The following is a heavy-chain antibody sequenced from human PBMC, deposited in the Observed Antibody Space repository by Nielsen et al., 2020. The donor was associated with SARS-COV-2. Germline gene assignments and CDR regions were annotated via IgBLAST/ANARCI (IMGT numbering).Heavy chain of an antibody. J-gene: IGHJ4*02. V-gene: IGHV4-31*03. Sequence: TLSLTCTVSGGSISSGGYYWSWIRQHPGKGLEWIGYIYYSGSTYYNPSLKSRVTISVDTSKNQFSLKLSSVTAADTAVYYCARGGSGSYDYWGQGTLVTVSS. D-gene: IGHD1-26*01. CDR2: IYYSGST. CDR3: ARGGSGSYDY. CDR1: GGSISSGGYY.